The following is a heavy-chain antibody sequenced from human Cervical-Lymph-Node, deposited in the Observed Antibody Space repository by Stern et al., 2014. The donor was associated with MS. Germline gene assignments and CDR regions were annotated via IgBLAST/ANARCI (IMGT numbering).Heavy chain of an antibody. CDR2: IIPILGTA. V-gene: IGHV1-69*01. CDR3: ARHQAGIAGN. CDR1: GGAINSFD. D-gene: IGHD6-13*01. Sequence: VQLVESGAEVKKPGSSVKVSCKASGGAINSFDISWMRQAPGQGPEWLGDIIPILGTANFAQKFQGRVSFTADDSTNTAYKELSSLRSDDTAVYYCARHQAGIAGNWGQGTLVIVSS. J-gene: IGHJ4*02.